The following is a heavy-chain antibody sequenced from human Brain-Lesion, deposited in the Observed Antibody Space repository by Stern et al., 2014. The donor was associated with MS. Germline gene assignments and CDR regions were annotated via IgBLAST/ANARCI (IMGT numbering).Heavy chain of an antibody. J-gene: IGHJ5*02. V-gene: IGHV3-23*04. D-gene: IGHD6-6*01. CDR3: AKDLRGYTSSSSPRFDP. Sequence: EVQLVESGGGLVQPGGSLRLSCAASGFTSGFTFSSYVMTWVRQPPGKGLEWVSGVRGSGGSTYYADSVKGRFTISRDNSRNTMYLQMNSVRAEDTAVYYCAKDLRGYTSSSSPRFDPWGQGTLVTVSS. CDR2: VRGSGGST. CDR1: GFTFSSYV.